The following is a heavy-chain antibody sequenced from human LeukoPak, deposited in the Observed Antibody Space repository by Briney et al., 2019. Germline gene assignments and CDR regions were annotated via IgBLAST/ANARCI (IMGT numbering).Heavy chain of an antibody. CDR3: ARDRNYYGSGSYLSGAFDI. Sequence: GASVKVSCKASGYTFTSYGISWVRQAPGQGLEWMGWISAYNGNTNYAQKLQGRVTMTTDTSTSTAYMELRSLRSDDTAVYYCARDRNYYGSGSYLSGAFDIWGQGTMVTVSS. V-gene: IGHV1-18*01. CDR1: GYTFTSYG. D-gene: IGHD3-10*01. CDR2: ISAYNGNT. J-gene: IGHJ3*02.